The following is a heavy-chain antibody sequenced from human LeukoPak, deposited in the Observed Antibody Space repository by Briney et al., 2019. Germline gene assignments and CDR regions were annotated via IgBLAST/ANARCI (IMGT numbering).Heavy chain of an antibody. D-gene: IGHD5-18*01. CDR2: ISGSGGST. CDR3: ARANVDTAMAYYMDV. CDR1: GLTFSSYA. J-gene: IGHJ6*03. Sequence: PGGSLRLSCAASGLTFSSYAMSWVRQAPGKGLEWVSAISGSGGSTYYADSVKGRFTISRDNAKNSLYLQMNSLRAEDTAVYYCARANVDTAMAYYMDVWGKGTTVTVSS. V-gene: IGHV3-23*01.